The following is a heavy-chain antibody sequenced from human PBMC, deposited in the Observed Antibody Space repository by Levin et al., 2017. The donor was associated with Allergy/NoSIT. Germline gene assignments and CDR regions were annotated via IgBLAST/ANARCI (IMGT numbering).Heavy chain of an antibody. D-gene: IGHD5-12*01. Sequence: ASVKVSCKASGYTFSNYYMHWVRQAPGQGLEWMGIINPSGGSTTYAQEFLGRLTMTTDTSTSTHYMDLSSLTSEDTAVYYCARGSDGYDSGRAFEIRGQGTMVTVSS. V-gene: IGHV1-46*01. J-gene: IGHJ3*02. CDR3: ARGSDGYDSGRAFEI. CDR2: INPSGGST. CDR1: GYTFSNYY.